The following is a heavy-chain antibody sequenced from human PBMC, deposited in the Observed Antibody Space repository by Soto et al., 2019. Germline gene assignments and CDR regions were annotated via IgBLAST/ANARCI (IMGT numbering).Heavy chain of an antibody. Sequence: TGGSLRLSCAASGFTFSSYSMNWVRQAPGKGLEWVSSISSSSSYIYYADSVKGRFTISRDNAKNSLYLQMNSLRAEDTAVYYCASLNYYDSSGYPWGQGTLVTVSS. J-gene: IGHJ5*02. D-gene: IGHD3-22*01. CDR2: ISSSSSYI. V-gene: IGHV3-21*01. CDR3: ASLNYYDSSGYP. CDR1: GFTFSSYS.